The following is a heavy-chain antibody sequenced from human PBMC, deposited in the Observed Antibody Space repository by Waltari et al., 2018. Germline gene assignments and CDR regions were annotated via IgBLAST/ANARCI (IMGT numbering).Heavy chain of an antibody. CDR2: IWHDGSTK. J-gene: IGHJ4*02. V-gene: IGHV3-33*01. Sequence: QVQLVESVGGVVQPGGSLRLSCAASGFILRNFGMPWARQAPGKGLEWVTIIWHDGSTKYYTDSVKGRFTISRDNSKNMLDLQMNNLRGEDTAVYYCARNSGSYSLDYWGQGTLVTVSS. CDR1: GFILRNFG. CDR3: ARNSGSYSLDY. D-gene: IGHD1-26*01.